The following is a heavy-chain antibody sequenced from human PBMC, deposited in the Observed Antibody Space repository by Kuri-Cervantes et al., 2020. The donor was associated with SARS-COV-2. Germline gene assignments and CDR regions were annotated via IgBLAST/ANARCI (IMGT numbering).Heavy chain of an antibody. CDR2: ISYGGSNK. CDR1: AFTFSSYA. D-gene: IGHD2-21*01. CDR3: ARDRVGVHDY. Sequence: GESLRLSCAVSAFTFSSYAMRWVRQAPGKVLEWVAIISYGGSNKYYADSVKGRFTISRDNSKNTLYLQMNRLRAEDTAVYYCARDRVGVHDYWGQGTLVTVSS. J-gene: IGHJ4*02. V-gene: IGHV3-30-3*01.